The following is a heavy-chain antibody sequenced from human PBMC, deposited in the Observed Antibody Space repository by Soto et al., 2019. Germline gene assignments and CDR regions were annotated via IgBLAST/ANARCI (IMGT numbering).Heavy chain of an antibody. CDR1: GGSVSSGSYY. D-gene: IGHD5-18*01. Sequence: PSETLSLTCTVSGGSVSSGSYYWSWIRQPPGKGLEWIGYIYYSGSTNYNPSLKSRVTISVDTSKNQFSLKLSSVTAADTAVYYCARGGYSYGYGTHYYYGMDVWGQGTTVTVSS. CDR2: IYYSGST. J-gene: IGHJ6*02. CDR3: ARGGYSYGYGTHYYYGMDV. V-gene: IGHV4-61*01.